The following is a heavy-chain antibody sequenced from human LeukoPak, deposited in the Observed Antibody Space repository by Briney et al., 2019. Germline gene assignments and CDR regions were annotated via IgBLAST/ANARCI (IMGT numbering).Heavy chain of an antibody. J-gene: IGHJ4*02. D-gene: IGHD5-12*01. CDR3: AEASGYDRTYYFDY. Sequence: GGSLRLSCAASGFTFSSYAMSWVRQAPGKGLEWVSAISGSGGSTYYADSVKGRFTISRDNSKNTLYLQMNSLRAEDTAVYYCAEASGYDRTYYFDYWGQGTLVTVSS. CDR2: ISGSGGST. V-gene: IGHV3-23*01. CDR1: GFTFSSYA.